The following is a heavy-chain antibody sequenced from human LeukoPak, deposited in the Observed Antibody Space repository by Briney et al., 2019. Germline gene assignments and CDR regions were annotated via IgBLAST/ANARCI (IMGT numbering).Heavy chain of an antibody. CDR1: GGSISSGSYY. D-gene: IGHD3-3*01. J-gene: IGHJ5*02. V-gene: IGHV4-61*02. CDR3: ASFPFDFWSGYYAP. CDR2: IYTSGST. Sequence: SETLSLTCTVSGGSISSGSYYWSWIRQPAGKGLEWIGRIYTSGSTNYSPSLKSRVTISVDTSKNQFSLKLSSVTAADTAVYYCASFPFDFWSGYYAPWGQGTLVTVSS.